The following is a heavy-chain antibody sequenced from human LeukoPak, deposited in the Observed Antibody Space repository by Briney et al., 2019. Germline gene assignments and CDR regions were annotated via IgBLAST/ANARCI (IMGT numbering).Heavy chain of an antibody. CDR1: RYTFTGYY. CDR3: ARLYYYDNSGYKYNWFDP. CDR2: INPNSGGT. V-gene: IGHV1-2*02. D-gene: IGHD3-22*01. J-gene: IGHJ5*02. Sequence: ASVKVSCKASRYTFTGYYMHWVRQAPGQGLEWMGWINPNSGGTDYAQNFQGRVTMTRDTSISTAYMELIRLRPDDTAVYYCARLYYYDNSGYKYNWFDPWGQGTLVTVSS.